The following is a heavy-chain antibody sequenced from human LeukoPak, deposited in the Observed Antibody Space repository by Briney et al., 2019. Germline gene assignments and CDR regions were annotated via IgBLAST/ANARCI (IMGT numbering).Heavy chain of an antibody. CDR3: ANGCSSTSCYASGRGAFDI. D-gene: IGHD2-2*01. Sequence: PGRSLRLSCAASGFTFSSYGMHWVRQAPVKGLEWVAVISYDGSNKYYADSVKGRFTISRDNSKNTLYLQMNSLRAEDTAVYYCANGCSSTSCYASGRGAFDIWGQGTMVTVSS. J-gene: IGHJ3*02. CDR2: ISYDGSNK. V-gene: IGHV3-30*18. CDR1: GFTFSSYG.